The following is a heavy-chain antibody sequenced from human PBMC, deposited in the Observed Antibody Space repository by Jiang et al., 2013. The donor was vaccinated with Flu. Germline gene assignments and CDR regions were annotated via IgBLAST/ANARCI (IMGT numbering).Heavy chain of an antibody. Sequence: GPGLVKPSETLTLTCRVSGDSITDYYWSWMRQPPGKGLQWIGYIYSSGTTNHNPSLKGRVTISMDTSKNQFSLNLRSVTAADTAVYYCARDMGIASGWFDPWGPGNPGHRLL. CDR3: ARDMGIASGWFDP. V-gene: IGHV4-59*01. D-gene: IGHD6-13*01. CDR2: IYSSGTT. CDR1: GDSITDYY. J-gene: IGHJ5*02.